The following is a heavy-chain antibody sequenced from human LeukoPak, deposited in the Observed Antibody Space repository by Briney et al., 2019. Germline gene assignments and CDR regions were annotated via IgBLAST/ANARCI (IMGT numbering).Heavy chain of an antibody. CDR3: ARLGAARPSDWFDP. J-gene: IGHJ5*02. D-gene: IGHD6-6*01. CDR2: ISSSSSYI. V-gene: IGHV3-21*01. CDR1: GFTFSSYG. Sequence: GGSLRLSCAASGFTFSSYGMHWVRQAPGKGLEWVSSISSSSSYIYYADSVKGRFTISRDNAKNSLYLQMNSLRAEDTAVYYCARLGAARPSDWFDPWGQGTLVTVSS.